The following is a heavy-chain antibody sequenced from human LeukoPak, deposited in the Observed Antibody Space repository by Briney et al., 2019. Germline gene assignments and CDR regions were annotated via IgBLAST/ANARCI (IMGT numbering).Heavy chain of an antibody. J-gene: IGHJ4*02. Sequence: GGSLRLSCAAPGFTFSSYAMSWVRQAPGKGLEWVAVISYDGSNKYYADSVKGRFTISRDNSKNTLYLQMNSLRAEDTAVYYCASHYDTSGYHYFDFRGQGTLVTVSS. CDR3: ASHYDTSGYHYFDF. CDR2: ISYDGSNK. CDR1: GFTFSSYA. D-gene: IGHD3-22*01. V-gene: IGHV3-30-3*01.